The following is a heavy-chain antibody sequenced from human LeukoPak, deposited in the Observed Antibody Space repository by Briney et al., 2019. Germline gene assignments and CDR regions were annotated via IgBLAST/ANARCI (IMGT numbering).Heavy chain of an antibody. CDR3: ARDPRGPTTYDSSARDSLDY. J-gene: IGHJ4*02. D-gene: IGHD3-22*01. V-gene: IGHV3-48*01. CDR1: GFTFSNYN. CDR2: ISSSSSTI. Sequence: GGSLRLSCAASGFTFSNYNMNWVRQAPGKGLEWVSYISSSSSTIYYADSVKGRFTISRDNAKNSLYLQMNSLRTEDTAVYYCARDPRGPTTYDSSARDSLDYWGQGTLVTVSS.